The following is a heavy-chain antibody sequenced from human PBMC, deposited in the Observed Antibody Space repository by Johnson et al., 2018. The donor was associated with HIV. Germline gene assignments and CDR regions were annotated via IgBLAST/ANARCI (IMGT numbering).Heavy chain of an antibody. Sequence: VQLVESGGGVVRPGGSLRLSCAASGFTFDDYGMSWVRQAPGKGLEWVSGINWNGGSIGYADSVKGRFTISRDNAKKSLYLQMNSLRDEDTALYYCAREPTVTTMYTGPGAFDIWGQGTMVTVSS. D-gene: IGHD4-11*01. CDR2: INWNGGSI. CDR1: GFTFDDYG. J-gene: IGHJ3*02. CDR3: AREPTVTTMYTGPGAFDI. V-gene: IGHV3-20*04.